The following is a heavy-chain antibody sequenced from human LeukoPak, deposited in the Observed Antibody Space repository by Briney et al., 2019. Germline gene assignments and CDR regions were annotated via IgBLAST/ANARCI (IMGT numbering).Heavy chain of an antibody. V-gene: IGHV3-23*01. CDR3: AKDDDYGEYGDAFDI. J-gene: IGHJ3*02. D-gene: IGHD4-17*01. CDR2: ISGSGGST. Sequence: GGSLRLSCAASGFTFSSYAMSWVRQAPGKGLEWVSAISGSGGSTYYADSVKGRFTISRDNSKNTLYLQMNSLRAKDTAVYYCAKDDDYGEYGDAFDIWGQGTMVTVSS. CDR1: GFTFSSYA.